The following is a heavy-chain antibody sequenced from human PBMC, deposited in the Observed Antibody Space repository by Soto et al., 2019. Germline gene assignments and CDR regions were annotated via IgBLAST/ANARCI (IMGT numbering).Heavy chain of an antibody. Sequence: SETLSLTCTVSGASVSSGAYYWTWFRQPPGEGLEYIGFIYHSGRTNYNPSLKSRVTISVDTSKNQLSLSLLSVTAADTAVFFCARGVPPFYCTGGGCYPYYFDYWGQGALVTVPS. CDR1: GASVSSGAYY. V-gene: IGHV4-61*08. CDR2: IYHSGRT. J-gene: IGHJ4*02. CDR3: ARGVPPFYCTGGGCYPYYFDY. D-gene: IGHD2-15*01.